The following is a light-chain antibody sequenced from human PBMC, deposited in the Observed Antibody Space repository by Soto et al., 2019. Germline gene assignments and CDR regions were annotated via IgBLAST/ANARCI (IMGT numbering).Light chain of an antibody. CDR3: QQYGSSPT. V-gene: IGKV3-20*01. CDR1: QSVSSSY. J-gene: IGKJ5*01. CDR2: GAS. Sequence: EIVLTQSPGTLSLSPGERATVSCRASQSVSSSYLAWYQQKPGQAPRLLIYGASSRATGIPDRFSGSGSGTDFTLTISKPEPEDFAVYYCQQYGSSPTFGQGTRLEIK.